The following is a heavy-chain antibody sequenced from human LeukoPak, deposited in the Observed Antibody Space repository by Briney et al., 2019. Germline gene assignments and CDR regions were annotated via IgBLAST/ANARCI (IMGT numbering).Heavy chain of an antibody. J-gene: IGHJ4*02. V-gene: IGHV1-58*01. Sequence: ASVKVSCKASGFTFTSSAVQWGRQARGQRLEWIGWIVVGSGNTNYAQKFQGRVTITADESTSTAYMELSSLRSEDTAVYYCARDFRYDSSGYYVVLLNWGQGTLVTVSS. CDR3: ARDFRYDSSGYYVVLLN. CDR2: IVVGSGNT. CDR1: GFTFTSSA. D-gene: IGHD3-22*01.